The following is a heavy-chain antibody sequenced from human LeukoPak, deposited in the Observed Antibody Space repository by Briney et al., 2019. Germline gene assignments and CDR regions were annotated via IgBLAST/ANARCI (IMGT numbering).Heavy chain of an antibody. J-gene: IGHJ4*01. CDR1: GFTFSCCG. CDR2: ISDSADRT. Sequence: GGSLRLSCAASGFTFSCCGMTWVRQAPGKGLEWVSTISDSADRTFYAESVRGRFIMSRDNSKNTLYLQMNTLRAEDTAVYYCVKDSSYFASWGHGALVTVPS. CDR3: VKDSSYFAS. V-gene: IGHV3-23*01.